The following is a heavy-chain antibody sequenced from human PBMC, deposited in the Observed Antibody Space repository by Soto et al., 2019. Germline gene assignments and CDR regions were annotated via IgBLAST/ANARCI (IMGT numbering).Heavy chain of an antibody. J-gene: IGHJ4*02. D-gene: IGHD2-15*01. V-gene: IGHV3-23*01. CDR2: ISGSGDTT. CDR1: GFTLSTCA. CDR3: AKGHPGGSCYSGLDC. Sequence: AGSLRLSCAASGFTLSTCAMTWVRQAPGKGLEWVLCISGSGDTTYYADSVKGRFTISRDTSKNTVYLQMNSLRVDDTAVYYCAKGHPGGSCYSGLDCWGQGTLVTVSS.